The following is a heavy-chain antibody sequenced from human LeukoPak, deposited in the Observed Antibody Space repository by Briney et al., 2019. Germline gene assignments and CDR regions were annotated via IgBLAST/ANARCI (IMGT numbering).Heavy chain of an antibody. J-gene: IGHJ4*02. CDR1: GFTFSSYA. V-gene: IGHV3-30-3*01. CDR2: VSYDGNNK. Sequence: GGSLRLSCAASGFTFSSYAMHWVRQAPGKGLEWVALVSYDGNNKYFADSVKGRFTMSRDNSKNTLYLQMNSLRVEDTAVYYCARVVAPAKRYCSSASCYEGYYFDFWGQGTLVTVSS. CDR3: ARVVAPAKRYCSSASCYEGYYFDF. D-gene: IGHD2-2*01.